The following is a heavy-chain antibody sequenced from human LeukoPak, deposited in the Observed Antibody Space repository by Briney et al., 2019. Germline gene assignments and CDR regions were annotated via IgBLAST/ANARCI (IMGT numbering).Heavy chain of an antibody. CDR2: ISSSSSYI. CDR3: ARDFGEYSRGLLL. Sequence: GGSLRLSCAASGFTFSSYSMSWVRQAPGKGLEWVSSISSSSSYIYYADSVKGRFTISRDNAKNSLYLQMNSLRAEDTAVYYCARDFGEYSRGLLLWGQGTLVTVSS. V-gene: IGHV3-21*01. J-gene: IGHJ4*02. D-gene: IGHD6-6*01. CDR1: GFTFSSYS.